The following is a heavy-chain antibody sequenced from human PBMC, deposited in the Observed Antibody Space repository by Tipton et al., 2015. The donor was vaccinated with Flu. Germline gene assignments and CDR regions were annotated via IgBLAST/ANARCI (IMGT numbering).Heavy chain of an antibody. CDR3: ARANKGGAFDI. D-gene: IGHD1/OR15-1a*01. V-gene: IGHV4-59*01. CDR2: IYYSGST. CDR1: GGSFSAYY. Sequence: TLSLTCAVYGGSFSAYYWSWIRQPPGKGLEWIGYIYYSGSTNYNPSLKSRVTISVDTSKNQFSLKLSSVTAADTAVYYCARANKGGAFDIWGQGTMVTVSS. J-gene: IGHJ3*02.